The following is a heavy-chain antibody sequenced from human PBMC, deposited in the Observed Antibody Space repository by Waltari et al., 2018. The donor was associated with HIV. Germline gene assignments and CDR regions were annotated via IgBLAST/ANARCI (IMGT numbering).Heavy chain of an antibody. CDR1: GFSLSSYG. V-gene: IGHV3-33*01. CDR2: IWYDGSKK. J-gene: IGHJ5*02. Sequence: QVQVVEFGGSLVQPGWSRRLSCAASGFSLSSYGMHWVRQAPGKGLEWVALIWYDGSKKYYGDSVKGRFTIFSDKSKNTVFLQMTRLRVEDTATYYCARGEGGYTYGYNWLDLWGQGTVVTVSS. CDR3: ARGEGGYTYGYNWLDL. D-gene: IGHD1-26*01.